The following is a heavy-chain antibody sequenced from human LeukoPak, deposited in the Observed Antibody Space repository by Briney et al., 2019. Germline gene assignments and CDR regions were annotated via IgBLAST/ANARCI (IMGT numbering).Heavy chain of an antibody. J-gene: IGHJ4*02. V-gene: IGHV4-59*01. CDR2: IYYSGST. CDR1: GGPISSYY. Sequence: SETLSLTCTVSGGPISSYYRSWIRQPPGKGLEWIGYIYYSGSTNYNPSLKSRVTISVDTSKNQFSLKLSSVTAADTAVYYCARWRYGSGSYYFDYWGQGTLVTVSS. D-gene: IGHD3-10*01. CDR3: ARWRYGSGSYYFDY.